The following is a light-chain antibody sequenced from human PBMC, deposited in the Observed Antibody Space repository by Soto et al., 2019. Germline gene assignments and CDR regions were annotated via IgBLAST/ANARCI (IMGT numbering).Light chain of an antibody. V-gene: IGKV3-20*01. CDR2: GAS. CDR3: QQYGGSPRIT. Sequence: EIVFTQSPGTLSLSPGERATLSCRASERLSSVYLAWYQQRPGQPPWLLIYGASNRATGIPDRFSGSGSGTDFTLIINRLEPEDVAIYYCQQYGGSPRITFGQGTRLEIK. CDR1: ERLSSVY. J-gene: IGKJ5*01.